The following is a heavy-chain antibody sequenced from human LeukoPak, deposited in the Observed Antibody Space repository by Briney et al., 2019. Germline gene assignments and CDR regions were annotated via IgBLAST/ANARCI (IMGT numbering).Heavy chain of an antibody. CDR1: GYTFTGYY. Sequence: ASVKVSCKASGYTFTGYYMHWVRQAPGQGLERMGWINPNSGGTNYAQKFQGRVTMTRDTSISTAYMELSRLRSDDTAVYYCARDLLPGYCSSTSCDWGYNWFDPWGQGTLVTVSS. J-gene: IGHJ5*02. D-gene: IGHD2-2*03. CDR2: INPNSGGT. CDR3: ARDLLPGYCSSTSCDWGYNWFDP. V-gene: IGHV1-2*02.